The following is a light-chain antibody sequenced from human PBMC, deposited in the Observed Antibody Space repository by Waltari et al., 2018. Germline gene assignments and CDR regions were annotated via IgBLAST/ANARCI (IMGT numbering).Light chain of an antibody. J-gene: IGKJ1*01. CDR3: QQYHQRPPWT. V-gene: IGKV3-15*01. CDR2: GAS. Sequence: EIVMTQSPATLPVSPGERATLSCRASQSVSSNLAWYQQNPGQAPRLLIYGASTRATGIPARFSGSGSGTEFTLTISSLQSEDFAVYYCQQYHQRPPWTFGQGTKVEIK. CDR1: QSVSSN.